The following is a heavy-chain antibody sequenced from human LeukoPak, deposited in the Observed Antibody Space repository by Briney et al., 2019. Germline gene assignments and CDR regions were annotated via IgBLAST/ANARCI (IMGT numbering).Heavy chain of an antibody. D-gene: IGHD4/OR15-4a*01. J-gene: IGHJ4*02. V-gene: IGHV4-59*12. Sequence: SETLSLTCTVSGGSISSYYWSWIRQPPGKGLEWIGYIYYSGSTNYNPSLKSRVTISVDTSKNQFSLKLSSVTAADTAVYYCARGAGALTLDYFDYWGQGTLVTVSS. CDR2: IYYSGST. CDR1: GGSISSYY. CDR3: ARGAGALTLDYFDY.